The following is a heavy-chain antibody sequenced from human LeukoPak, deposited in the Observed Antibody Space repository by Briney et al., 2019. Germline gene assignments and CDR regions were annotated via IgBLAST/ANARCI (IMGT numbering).Heavy chain of an antibody. V-gene: IGHV3-7*01. CDR2: IKQDGSER. CDR1: GFTFSRFW. CDR3: ARIEPDNSGWLY. J-gene: IGHJ4*02. D-gene: IGHD3-22*01. Sequence: GGSLRLSCGGSGFTFSRFWLSWVRQAPGKGLEWVANIKQDGSERYYVDSVKGRFSISRDNAKSSLYLEMKTLRVEDTAVYYCARIEPDNSGWLYWGQGTLVTVSS.